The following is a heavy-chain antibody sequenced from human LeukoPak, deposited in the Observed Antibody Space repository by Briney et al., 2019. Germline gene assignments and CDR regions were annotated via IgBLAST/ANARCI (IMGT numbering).Heavy chain of an antibody. CDR2: IYTSGST. Sequence: SETLSLTCTVSGGSISSYSWSWIRQPAGKGLEWIGRIYTSGSTNYNPSLKSRVTMSVDTSKNQFSLKLSSVTAADTAVYYCARDLVAMVRGHPLYYFDYWGQGTLVTVSS. D-gene: IGHD3-10*01. V-gene: IGHV4-4*07. J-gene: IGHJ4*02. CDR3: ARDLVAMVRGHPLYYFDY. CDR1: GGSISSYS.